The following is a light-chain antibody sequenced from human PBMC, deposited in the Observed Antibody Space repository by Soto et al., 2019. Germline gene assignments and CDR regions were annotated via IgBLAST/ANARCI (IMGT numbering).Light chain of an antibody. CDR1: QSVSSSY. Sequence: EIVLTQSPGTLSLSPGERATLYCRASQSVSSSYLAWYQQKPGQAPRLLIYGASSRATGIPDRFSGSGSGTDFTLTISRLEPEDFAVYYCQQYGSSPPWTFGQGTKV. CDR3: QQYGSSPPWT. CDR2: GAS. V-gene: IGKV3-20*01. J-gene: IGKJ1*01.